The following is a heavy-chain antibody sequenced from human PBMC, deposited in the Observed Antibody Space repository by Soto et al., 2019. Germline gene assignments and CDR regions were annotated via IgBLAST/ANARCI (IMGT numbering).Heavy chain of an antibody. CDR1: GFTFTDYA. J-gene: IGHJ6*02. CDR3: ARTHKVVPSALFGTDG. CDR2: ISTDSGNA. Sequence: AVKFACTAAGFTFTDYARHWLRQAPGQGLERMRCISTDSGNANYLLRFQDIVSFTRDTSASPFYMELTSRKSEYMTVYYGARTHKVVPSALFGTDGWGHRTTDTVSS. V-gene: IGHV1-3*04. D-gene: IGHD2-15*01.